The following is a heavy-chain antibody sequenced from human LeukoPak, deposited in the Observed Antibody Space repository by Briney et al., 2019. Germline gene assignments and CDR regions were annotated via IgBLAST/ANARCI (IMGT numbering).Heavy chain of an antibody. J-gene: IGHJ4*02. CDR3: AKDLLGNTAIDY. Sequence: GGSLRLSCAASGFTFSSYAMSWVRQAPGKGLEWVSAISGSGGCTYYADSVKGRFTISRDNSKNTLYLQMNSLRAEDTAVYYCAKDLLGNTAIDYWGQGTLVTVSS. V-gene: IGHV3-23*01. CDR2: ISGSGGCT. D-gene: IGHD5-18*01. CDR1: GFTFSSYA.